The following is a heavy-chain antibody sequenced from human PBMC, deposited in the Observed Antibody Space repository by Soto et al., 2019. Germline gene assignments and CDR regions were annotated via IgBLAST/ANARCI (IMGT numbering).Heavy chain of an antibody. V-gene: IGHV1-2*04. Sequence: QVHLVQSGAEVKKPGASVKVSCKASGYSFTGFYMHWVRQAPGQGLEWMGWINPKSGGTNYAQKFQGWVNMTRDTSISTAFRELSRLRSDDTAVYYCARGYYDFWSGFSYNFDYWGQGTLVTVSS. CDR3: ARGYYDFWSGFSYNFDY. CDR2: INPKSGGT. CDR1: GYSFTGFY. D-gene: IGHD3-3*01. J-gene: IGHJ4*02.